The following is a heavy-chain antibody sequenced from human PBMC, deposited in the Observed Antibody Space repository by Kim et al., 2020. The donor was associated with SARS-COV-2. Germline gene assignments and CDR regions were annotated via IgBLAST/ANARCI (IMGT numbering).Heavy chain of an antibody. V-gene: IGHV1-2*02. CDR3: ARDLGVFGSSGYVCH. J-gene: IGHJ4*01. CDR2: INPNTGGA. D-gene: IGHD3-22*01. Sequence: ASVKVSCKASGYTFSDYSIHWVRQAPGQGLEWMGWINPNTGGAKYAQKFQGGVTITRDTSISTAYMELTNLKFDDTAVYYCARDLGVFGSSGYVCHWGQGTLVTVSS. CDR1: GYTFSDYS.